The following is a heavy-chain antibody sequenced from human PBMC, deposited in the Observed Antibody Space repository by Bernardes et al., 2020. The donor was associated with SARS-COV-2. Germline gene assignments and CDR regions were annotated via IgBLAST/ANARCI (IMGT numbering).Heavy chain of an antibody. Sequence: GGSLRLSCVGSGFTFSAFAMGWVRQAPGRGLEWLSLTRGSGSSTDYAGSVKGRFTVSRDNSRNTLFLQMNSLRAEDTAVYYCARIDEVTGRDYWGQGTLVTVSS. D-gene: IGHD6-19*01. V-gene: IGHV3-23*05. CDR2: TRGSGSST. J-gene: IGHJ4*02. CDR1: GFTFSAFA. CDR3: ARIDEVTGRDY.